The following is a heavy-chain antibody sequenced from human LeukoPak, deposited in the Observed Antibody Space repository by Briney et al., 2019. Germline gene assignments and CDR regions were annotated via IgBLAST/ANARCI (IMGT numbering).Heavy chain of an antibody. Sequence: PGGSLRLSCAASGFTFSSYGMHWVRQAPGKGLEWVAVISYDGSNKYYADSVKGRFTISRDNSKNTLYLQMNSLRAEDTAVYYCAKELYDFSYYYYGMTSGAKGPRSPSP. CDR1: GFTFSSYG. V-gene: IGHV3-30*18. CDR3: AKELYDFSYYYYGMTS. CDR2: ISYDGSNK. J-gene: IGHJ6*02. D-gene: IGHD3-3*01.